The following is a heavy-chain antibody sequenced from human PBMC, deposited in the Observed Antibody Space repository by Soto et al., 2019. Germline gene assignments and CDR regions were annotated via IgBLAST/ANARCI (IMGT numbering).Heavy chain of an antibody. CDR3: ARDQRFGPNYYCYGMDV. CDR2: IWYDGSNK. Sequence: QVQLVESGGGVVQPGRSLRLSCAASGFTFSSYGMHWVRQAPGKGLEWVAVIWYDGSNKYYADSVKGRFTISRDNSKNTLYLQMNSLRAEDTAVYYCARDQRFGPNYYCYGMDVWGQGTTVTVSS. D-gene: IGHD3-16*01. CDR1: GFTFSSYG. V-gene: IGHV3-33*01. J-gene: IGHJ6*02.